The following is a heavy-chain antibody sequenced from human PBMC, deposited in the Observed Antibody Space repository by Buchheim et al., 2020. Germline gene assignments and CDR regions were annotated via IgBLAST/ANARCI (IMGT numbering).Heavy chain of an antibody. J-gene: IGHJ6*02. D-gene: IGHD6-6*01. CDR3: AKTRSISSHYYYGMDV. V-gene: IGHV3-23*01. CDR1: GFTFSTYA. CDR2: INTGCDST. Sequence: EVQLLESGGNLVQPGEPLRLSCAASGFTFSTYAMSWVRQAPGKGLEWVSGINTGCDSTYHTDSVRGRFTISRDDSSNTLYLQMNSLRAEDTAIYFCAKTRSISSHYYYGMDVWGQGTT.